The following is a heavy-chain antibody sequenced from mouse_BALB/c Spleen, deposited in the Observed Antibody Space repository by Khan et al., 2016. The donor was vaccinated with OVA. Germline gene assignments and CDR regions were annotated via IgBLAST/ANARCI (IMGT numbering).Heavy chain of an antibody. CDR2: INPSTGYT. D-gene: IGHD1-1*01. V-gene: IGHV1-7*01. CDR1: GYTFINYW. J-gene: IGHJ2*01. CDR3: GRRVLRWDFDY. Sequence: VQLQESGAELAKPGASVKMSCKASGYTFINYWILWVKQRPAQGLEWIGYINPSTGYTEYNPNFKDKATLTADKSSSTAYLQLSCLTSEDSAVXYCGRRVLRWDFDYWGQGTTLTVSS.